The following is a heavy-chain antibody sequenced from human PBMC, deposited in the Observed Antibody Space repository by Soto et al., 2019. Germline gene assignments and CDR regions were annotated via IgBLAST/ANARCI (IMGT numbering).Heavy chain of an antibody. CDR1: GYTFTSYG. CDR2: ISAYNGNT. D-gene: IGHD1-1*01. J-gene: IGHJ4*02. CDR3: AREWTGTTSFDY. Sequence: ASVKVSCKASGYTFTSYGISWVRQAPGQGLEWMGWISAYNGNTNYAQKLQGRVTMTTDTSTSTAYMELRSLRSDDTDVYYCAREWTGTTSFDYWGQGTLVTVSS. V-gene: IGHV1-18*01.